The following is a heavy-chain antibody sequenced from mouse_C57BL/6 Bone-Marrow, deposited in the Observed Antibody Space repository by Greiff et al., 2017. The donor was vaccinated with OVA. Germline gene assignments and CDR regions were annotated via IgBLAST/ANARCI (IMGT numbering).Heavy chain of an antibody. J-gene: IGHJ3*01. CDR2: IDPEDGET. V-gene: IGHV14-2*01. CDR3: ARGGGFAY. D-gene: IGHD1-1*02. Sequence: VQLQQSGAELVKPGASVKLSCTASGFNIKDYYMHWVKQRTEQGLEWIGRIDPEDGETKYAPQFQGKATITADTSSNTAYLQLSSLTSEDTAVYYCARGGGFAYWGQGTLVTVSA. CDR1: GFNIKDYY.